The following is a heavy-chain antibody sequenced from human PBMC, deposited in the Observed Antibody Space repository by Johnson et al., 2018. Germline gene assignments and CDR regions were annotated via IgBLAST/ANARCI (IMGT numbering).Heavy chain of an antibody. J-gene: IGHJ4*02. Sequence: VQLVESGAEVKKPGASVKVSCKASGYTFTSYDINWVRQATGQGLEWLGWMNPNSGNTGSAQKFQGRVTRTRNTSISTAYMELTSLRSEDTAVYYCTRAYYYDSRRDYWGQGTLVTVSS. CDR1: GYTFTSYD. CDR2: MNPNSGNT. D-gene: IGHD3-10*01. V-gene: IGHV1-8*01. CDR3: TRAYYYDSRRDY.